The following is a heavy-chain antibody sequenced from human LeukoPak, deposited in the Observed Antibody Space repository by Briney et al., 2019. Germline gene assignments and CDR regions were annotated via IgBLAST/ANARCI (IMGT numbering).Heavy chain of an antibody. J-gene: IGHJ5*02. V-gene: IGHV3-30-3*01. CDR3: AKGGTTVTTSTGFDP. D-gene: IGHD4-17*01. CDR2: ISYDGSNK. CDR1: GFTFSSYA. Sequence: GGSLRLSCAASGFTFSSYAMHWVRQAPGKGLEWVAVISYDGSNKYYADSVKGRFTISRDNSKNTLYLQMNSLRAEDTAVYYCAKGGTTVTTSTGFDPWGQGTLVTVSS.